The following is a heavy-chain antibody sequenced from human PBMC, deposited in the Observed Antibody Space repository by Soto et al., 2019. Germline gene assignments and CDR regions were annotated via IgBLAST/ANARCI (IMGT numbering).Heavy chain of an antibody. CDR3: ARDPEGWFDP. J-gene: IGHJ5*02. V-gene: IGHV4-59*01. CDR1: GGSISSYY. Sequence: SETLSLTCTVSGGSISSYYWIWIRQPPGKGLEWIGYIYYSGSTNYNPSLKSRVTISVDTSKNQFSLKLSSVTAADTAVYYCARDPEGWFDPWGQGTLVTVSS. CDR2: IYYSGST.